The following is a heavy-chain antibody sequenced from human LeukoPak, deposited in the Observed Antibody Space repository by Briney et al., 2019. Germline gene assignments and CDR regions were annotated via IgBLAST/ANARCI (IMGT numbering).Heavy chain of an antibody. Sequence: GGSLRLSCVPSGFTFSSYWMHWVRQAPGKGLVWVSRINIDGSTINYVDSVKGRFTISRDNAKNTLYLQMNSLRAEDTAVYYCARAGQYRFDYWGQGTLVTVSS. D-gene: IGHD2-2*01. V-gene: IGHV3-74*01. CDR3: ARAGQYRFDY. CDR1: GFTFSSYW. CDR2: INIDGSTI. J-gene: IGHJ4*02.